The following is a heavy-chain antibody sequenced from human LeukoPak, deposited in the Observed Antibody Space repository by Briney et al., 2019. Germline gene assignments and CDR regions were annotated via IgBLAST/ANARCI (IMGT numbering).Heavy chain of an antibody. Sequence: GGSLSLSGAASGFTLSRYWMYWVRQAPEQGLVYVARINGDGSNTAYADSVKGRFTISRDNAKNTVFLEMNSLRVEDTAVYYCARVGVSWGGFDVWGQGTRVTVSS. D-gene: IGHD7-27*01. J-gene: IGHJ3*01. CDR2: INGDGSNT. CDR1: GFTLSRYW. V-gene: IGHV3-74*03. CDR3: ARVGVSWGGFDV.